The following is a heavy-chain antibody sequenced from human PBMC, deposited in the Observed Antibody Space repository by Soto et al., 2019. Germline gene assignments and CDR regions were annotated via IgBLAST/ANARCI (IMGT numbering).Heavy chain of an antibody. D-gene: IGHD6-13*01. CDR2: IIPIFGTA. CDR1: GGTFSSYA. Sequence: QVQLVQSGAEVKKPGSSVKVSCKASGGTFSSYAISWVRQAPGQGLEWMGGIIPIFGTANYAQKFQGRVTITADESTSTAYMELSSLRSEDTAAYYCARVSYQLAAGLYYFDYWGQGTLVTVSS. V-gene: IGHV1-69*01. CDR3: ARVSYQLAAGLYYFDY. J-gene: IGHJ4*02.